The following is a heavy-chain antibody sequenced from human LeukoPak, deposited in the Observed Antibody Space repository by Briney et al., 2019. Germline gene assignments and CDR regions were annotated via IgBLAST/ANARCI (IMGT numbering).Heavy chain of an antibody. CDR3: ARGGYYDSSGYYYVGYFHH. Sequence: GGSLRLSCAASGFTFSSYEMNWVRQAPGKGLEWVSYISFSGSTIYYADSVKGRFTISRYNAKNSLYVQMNSLRAEDTAVYYCARGGYYDSSGYYYVGYFHHWGQGTLVTVSS. CDR2: ISFSGSTI. CDR1: GFTFSSYE. V-gene: IGHV3-48*03. J-gene: IGHJ1*01. D-gene: IGHD3-22*01.